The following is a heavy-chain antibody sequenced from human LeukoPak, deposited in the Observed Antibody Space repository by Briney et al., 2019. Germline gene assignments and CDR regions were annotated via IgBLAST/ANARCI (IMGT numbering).Heavy chain of an antibody. CDR3: SNSYCGGDCYSGGYFDS. D-gene: IGHD2-21*02. CDR2: IRSKAYGGTT. J-gene: IGHJ4*02. V-gene: IGHV3-49*04. CDR1: GFTFGDYG. Sequence: GGSLRLSCTGSGFTFGDYGMSWVRQAPGKGLEWVGFIRSKAYGGTTEYAASVKGRFTISRDDSKSIVYLQMNSLKTEDTAVYYCSNSYCGGDCYSGGYFDSWGQGTLVTVSS.